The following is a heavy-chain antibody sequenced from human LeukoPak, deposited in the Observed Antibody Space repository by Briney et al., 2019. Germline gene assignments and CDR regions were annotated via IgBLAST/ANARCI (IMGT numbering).Heavy chain of an antibody. V-gene: IGHV3-23*01. D-gene: IGHD1-26*01. CDR3: GKEVIVGVSFDY. CDR2: ISGSGGST. Sequence: GGSLRLSCAASGFTFSSYWMSWVRQAPGKGLEWVSAISGSGGSTYYADSVKGRFTISRDNSKNTLYLQMNSLRAEDTAVYYCGKEVIVGVSFDYWGQGTLVTVSS. CDR1: GFTFSSYW. J-gene: IGHJ4*02.